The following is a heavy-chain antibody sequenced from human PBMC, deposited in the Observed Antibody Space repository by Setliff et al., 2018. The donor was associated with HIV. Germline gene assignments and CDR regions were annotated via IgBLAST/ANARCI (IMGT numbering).Heavy chain of an antibody. J-gene: IGHJ4*02. V-gene: IGHV4-31*11. CDR2: IDYSGSA. D-gene: IGHD5-18*01. CDR3: AREGKTALVTKYFDY. Sequence: PSETLSLTCAVSGYSVTYGHNWGGIRQPPGKGLEWIGYIDYSGSAFYNPSLKSRLTISRDTSKNQFSLRMKSVTAADTAVYYCAREGKTALVTKYFDYWGQGTLVTVSS. CDR1: GYSVTYGHN.